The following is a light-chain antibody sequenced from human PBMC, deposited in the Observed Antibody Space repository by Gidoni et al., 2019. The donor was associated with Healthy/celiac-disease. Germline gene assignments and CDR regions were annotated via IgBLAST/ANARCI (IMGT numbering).Light chain of an antibody. CDR1: KSVLYSSNNKNY. J-gene: IGKJ2*01. V-gene: IGKV4-1*01. Sequence: DIVMTQSPDSLAVSLGERATINCKSRKSVLYSSNNKNYLAWYQQKPGQPPKLLIYWASTRESGVPDRFSGSGSGTDFTLTISSLQAEDVAVYYCQQYYSTPYTFXXXTKLEIK. CDR3: QQYYSTPYT. CDR2: WAS.